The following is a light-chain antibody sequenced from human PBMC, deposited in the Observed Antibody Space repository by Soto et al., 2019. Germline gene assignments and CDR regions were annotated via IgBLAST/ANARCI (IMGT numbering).Light chain of an antibody. Sequence: VLTQSPGTVSLSPGERATLSCRASQSVRSNYLAWYRQTPGQAPRLLIYGASTRASGIPDRFSGSGSGTDFTLTISSLQPEDFAAYYCQETYSTLNNFGQGTKLEIK. J-gene: IGKJ2*01. CDR1: QSVRSNY. CDR3: QETYSTLNN. V-gene: IGKV3-20*01. CDR2: GAS.